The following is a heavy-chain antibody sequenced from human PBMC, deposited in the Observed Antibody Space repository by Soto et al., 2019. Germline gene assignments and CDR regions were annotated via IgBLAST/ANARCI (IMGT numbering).Heavy chain of an antibody. D-gene: IGHD6-19*01. CDR2: IYYSGST. CDR1: GGSISSSSYY. Sequence: QLQLQESGPGLVKPSETLSLTCTVSGGSISSSSYYWGWIRQPPGKGLEWIGSIYYSGSTYYNPSLQSRVTISVDTSKNQFSLTLSSVTAADTAVYYCARPNYDARVAGFDPWGQGTLVTVSS. V-gene: IGHV4-39*01. J-gene: IGHJ5*02. CDR3: ARPNYDARVAGFDP.